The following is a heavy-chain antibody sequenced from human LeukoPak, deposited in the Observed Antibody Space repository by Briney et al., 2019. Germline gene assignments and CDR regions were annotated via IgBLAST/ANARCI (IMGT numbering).Heavy chain of an antibody. CDR3: ARVKYAGPDY. Sequence: GGSLRLSCAASGFTFSSYGMSWVRQAPGKGLEWVSAISGSGGSTYYADSVKGRFTISRDNSKNTLYLQMNSLRAEDTAVYYCARVKYAGPDYWGQGTLVTVSS. V-gene: IGHV3-23*01. D-gene: IGHD2-2*01. CDR1: GFTFSSYG. J-gene: IGHJ4*02. CDR2: ISGSGGST.